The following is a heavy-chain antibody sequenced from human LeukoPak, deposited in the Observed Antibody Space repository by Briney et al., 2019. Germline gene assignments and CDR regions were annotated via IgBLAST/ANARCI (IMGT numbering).Heavy chain of an antibody. D-gene: IGHD4-17*01. V-gene: IGHV3-30*04. CDR1: GFTFSSYA. J-gene: IGHJ6*03. CDR2: ISYDGITK. Sequence: PGGSLRLSCAASGFTFSSYAMYWVRQAPGKGLEWVAVISYDGITKYYADSVKGRFTISRDNSKNTLYLQMNSLRAEDTAVYYCARRYGDTRFYYYMDVWGKGTTATVSS. CDR3: ARRYGDTRFYYYMDV.